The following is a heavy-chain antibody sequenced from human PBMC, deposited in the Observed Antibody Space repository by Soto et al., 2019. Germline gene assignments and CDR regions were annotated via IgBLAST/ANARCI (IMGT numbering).Heavy chain of an antibody. J-gene: IGHJ3*02. D-gene: IGHD3-22*01. V-gene: IGHV1-69*01. CDR3: AMYYYDSSGQTDAFDI. Sequence: QVQLVQSGAEVEKPGSSVKVSCKASGGTFSSYAISWVRQAPGQGLEWMGGIIPIFGTANYAQKFQGRVTITADESTSTAYMELSSLRSEDTAVYYCAMYYYDSSGQTDAFDIWGQGTMVTVSS. CDR2: IIPIFGTA. CDR1: GGTFSSYA.